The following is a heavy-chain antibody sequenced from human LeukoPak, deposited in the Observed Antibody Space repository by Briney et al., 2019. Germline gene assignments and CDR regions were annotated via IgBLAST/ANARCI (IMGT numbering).Heavy chain of an antibody. D-gene: IGHD3-16*01. CDR1: GGTFSSYA. V-gene: IGHV1-69*05. Sequence: ASVKVSCKASGGTFSSYAISWVRQAPGQGLEWMGGIIPIFGTANYAQKFQGRVTITTDESTSTAYMELSSLRSEDTAVYYCARDSGGGEGGNWFDPWGQGTLVTVSS. CDR3: ARDSGGGEGGNWFDP. J-gene: IGHJ5*02. CDR2: IIPIFGTA.